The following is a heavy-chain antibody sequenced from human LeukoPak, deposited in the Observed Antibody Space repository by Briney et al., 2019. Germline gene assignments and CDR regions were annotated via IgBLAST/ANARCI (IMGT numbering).Heavy chain of an antibody. CDR1: GFTFSSYW. Sequence: GGSLRLSCAASGFTFSSYWMSWVRQAPGKGLEWVANIKQDGSEKYYVDSVKGRFTISRDNSKNTLHLQMDSLRPEDTAVYYCARSMRGYAILTGYFDYWGQGTLVTVSS. V-gene: IGHV3-7*01. J-gene: IGHJ4*02. D-gene: IGHD3-9*01. CDR2: IKQDGSEK. CDR3: ARSMRGYAILTGYFDY.